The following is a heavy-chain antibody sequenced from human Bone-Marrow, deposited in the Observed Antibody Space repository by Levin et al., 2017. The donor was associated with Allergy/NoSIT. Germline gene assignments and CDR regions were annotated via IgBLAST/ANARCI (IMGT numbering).Heavy chain of an antibody. CDR2: VNPNSGRT. Sequence: ASVKVSCRASGYSFADYDVNWVRQATGQGLEYMGWVNPNSGRTNYTPKFRGRVAMTTDPSINTAYMELSSLRSEDTAVYYCARGIRNQLFSDSWGQETLVTVSS. V-gene: IGHV1-8*01. CDR3: ARGIRNQLFSDS. J-gene: IGHJ4*02. D-gene: IGHD1-14*01. CDR1: GYSFADYD.